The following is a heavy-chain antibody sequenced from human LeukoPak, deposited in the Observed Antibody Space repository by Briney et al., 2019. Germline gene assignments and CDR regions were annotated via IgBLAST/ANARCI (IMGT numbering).Heavy chain of an antibody. CDR1: GFTFSSYS. D-gene: IGHD3-10*01. J-gene: IGHJ4*01. CDR2: ISSSSSYI. CDR3: ARTKSYGLSFDY. Sequence: GGSLRLSCAASGFTFSSYSMNWVRQAPGKGLEWVSSISSSSSYIYYADSVKGRFTISRDSAKNSLYLQMNSLRAEDTAVYYCARTKSYGLSFDYWGQGTLVTVSS. V-gene: IGHV3-21*01.